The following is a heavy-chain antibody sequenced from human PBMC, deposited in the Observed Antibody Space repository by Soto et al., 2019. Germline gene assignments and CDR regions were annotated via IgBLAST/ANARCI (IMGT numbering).Heavy chain of an antibody. D-gene: IGHD4-17*01. Sequence: ASVKVSCKASGYTFTSYGISWVRQTPGQGLEWMGWISAYNGNTNYAQKLQGRVTMTTDTSTSTAYMELRSLRSDDTAVYYCARVNDYGGNSDFDYWGQGTLVTVSS. CDR1: GYTFTSYG. CDR2: ISAYNGNT. CDR3: ARVNDYGGNSDFDY. J-gene: IGHJ4*02. V-gene: IGHV1-18*04.